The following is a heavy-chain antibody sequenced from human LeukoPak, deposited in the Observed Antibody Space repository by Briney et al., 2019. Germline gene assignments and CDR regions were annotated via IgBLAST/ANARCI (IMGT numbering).Heavy chain of an antibody. J-gene: IGHJ4*02. CDR2: IYTSGST. D-gene: IGHD3-10*01. CDR3: LTGMVRGVITRDY. CDR1: GGSISSGSYY. V-gene: IGHV4-61*02. Sequence: SQTLSLTCTVSGGSISSGSYYWSWIRQPAGKGLEWIGRIYTSGSTNYNPPLKSRVTISVDTSKNQFSLKLSSVTAADTAVYYCLTGMVRGVITRDYWGQGTLVTVSS.